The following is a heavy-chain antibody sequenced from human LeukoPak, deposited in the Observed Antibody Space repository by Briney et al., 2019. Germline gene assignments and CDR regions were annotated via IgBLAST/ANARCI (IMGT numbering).Heavy chain of an antibody. V-gene: IGHV4-61*02. CDR1: GGSISSGSYY. Sequence: SETLSLTCAVSGGSISSGSYYWSWIRQPAGKGLEWIGRIFSTGSTNYNPSLKSRVTISVDTSKNQFSLKLSSVTAADTAVYYCARGVYIVADYWGQGTLVTVSS. CDR3: ARGVYIVADY. D-gene: IGHD5-12*01. CDR2: IFSTGST. J-gene: IGHJ4*02.